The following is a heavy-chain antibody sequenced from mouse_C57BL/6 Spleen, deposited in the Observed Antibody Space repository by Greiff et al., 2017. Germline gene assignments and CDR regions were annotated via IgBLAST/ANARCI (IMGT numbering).Heavy chain of an antibody. CDR2: ISSGSSTI. J-gene: IGHJ4*01. D-gene: IGHD2-4*01. CDR1: GFTFSDYG. V-gene: IGHV5-17*01. CDR3: ARGGLRRGYAMDY. Sequence: EVTLMESGGGLVKPGGSLKLSCAASGFTFSDYGLHWVRQAPEKGLEWVAYISSGSSTIYYADTVKGRFTISRDNAKNTLFLQMTSLRSEDTAMYYCARGGLRRGYAMDYWGQGTSVTVSS.